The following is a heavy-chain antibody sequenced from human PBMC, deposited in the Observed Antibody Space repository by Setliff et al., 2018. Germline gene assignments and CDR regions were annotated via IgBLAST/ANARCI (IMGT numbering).Heavy chain of an antibody. CDR3: AKDGVGPTYTYFFDY. D-gene: IGHD1-26*01. V-gene: IGHV3-30-3*01. CDR2: ISSDGNIK. CDR1: GFTFNGYA. J-gene: IGHJ4*02. Sequence: GGSLRLSCAASGFTFNGYAMNRVRQVPGKGLEWVAVISSDGNIKFHAESVKGRFTISRDNSKNTQYLQMHSLRAEDTAVYYCAKDGVGPTYTYFFDYWGQGTQVTAPQ.